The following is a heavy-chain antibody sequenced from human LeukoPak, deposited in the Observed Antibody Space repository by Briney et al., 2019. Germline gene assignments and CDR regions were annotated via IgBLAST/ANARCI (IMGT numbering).Heavy chain of an antibody. Sequence: PGGTLRLSCAASGFTFSSYGMNWVRQAPGKGLEWVSSISSSSSYIYYADSVKGRFTISRDNAKNSLYLQMNSLRAEDTAVYYCARATDYGDYIYYYYMDVWGKGPRSPSP. CDR3: ARATDYGDYIYYYYMDV. D-gene: IGHD4-17*01. CDR2: ISSSSSYI. V-gene: IGHV3-21*01. J-gene: IGHJ6*03. CDR1: GFTFSSYG.